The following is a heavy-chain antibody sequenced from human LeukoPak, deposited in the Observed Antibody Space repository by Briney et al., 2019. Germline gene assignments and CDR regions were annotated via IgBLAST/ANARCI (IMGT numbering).Heavy chain of an antibody. CDR1: GFSFTTYG. CDR3: TRPANRIQLWFDY. J-gene: IGHJ4*02. V-gene: IGHV5-51*01. Sequence: GESLKISCKGSGFSFTTYGIDWVRQTPGKGLEWMGIIYLGDSDTRYSPSFQGQVTISADKSISTAYLQWSSLKASDTAMYYCTRPANRIQLWFDYWGQGTLVTVSS. CDR2: IYLGDSDT. D-gene: IGHD5-18*01.